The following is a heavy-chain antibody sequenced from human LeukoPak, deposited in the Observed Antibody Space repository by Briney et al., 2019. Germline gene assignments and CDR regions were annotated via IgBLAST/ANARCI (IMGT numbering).Heavy chain of an antibody. V-gene: IGHV3-21*01. CDR2: ISSNSNYI. CDR3: ARDPAASGRGDFDY. Sequence: GGSLRLSCAASGFSFSSHSMSWVRQAPGKGLEWISCISSNSNYIYYTDSLKGRFTISRDNAKNSLYLQINSLRAEDTAVYYCARDPAASGRGDFDYWSQGTLVTVSS. J-gene: IGHJ4*02. CDR1: GFSFSSHS. D-gene: IGHD6-13*01.